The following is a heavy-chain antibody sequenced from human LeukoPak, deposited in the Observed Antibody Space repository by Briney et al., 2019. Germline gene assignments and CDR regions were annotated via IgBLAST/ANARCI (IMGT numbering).Heavy chain of an antibody. D-gene: IGHD3-10*01. Sequence: PSETLSLTCTVSGGSVSSYYWSWIRQAPGKGLEWIGYIYYSGSTNYNPSLKSRVTISVDTSKNQFSLKLSSVTAADTAVYYCARVPREYYYGSGSYYYMDVWGKGTTVTVSS. J-gene: IGHJ6*03. CDR1: GGSVSSYY. V-gene: IGHV4-59*02. CDR3: ARVPREYYYGSGSYYYMDV. CDR2: IYYSGST.